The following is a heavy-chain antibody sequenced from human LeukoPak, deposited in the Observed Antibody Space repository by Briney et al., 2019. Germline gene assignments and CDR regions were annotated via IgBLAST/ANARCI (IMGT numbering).Heavy chain of an antibody. J-gene: IGHJ3*02. CDR2: IYYSGST. CDR1: GGSISSSSYY. Sequence: PSEALSLTCTVSGGSISSSSYYWGWIRQPPGKGLEWIGSIYYSGSTYYNPSLKSRVTISVDTSKNQFSLKLSSVTAADTAVYYCARHVDSSGWYRVEAFDIWGQGTMVTVSS. D-gene: IGHD6-19*01. V-gene: IGHV4-39*01. CDR3: ARHVDSSGWYRVEAFDI.